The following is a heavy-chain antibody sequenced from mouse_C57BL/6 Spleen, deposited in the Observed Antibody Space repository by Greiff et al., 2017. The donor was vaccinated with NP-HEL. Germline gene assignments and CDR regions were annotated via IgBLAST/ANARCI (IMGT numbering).Heavy chain of an antibody. CDR1: GYAFTNYL. D-gene: IGHD2-3*01. V-gene: IGHV1-54*01. CDR2: INPGSGGT. Sequence: QVQLQQSGAELVRPGTSVKVSCKASGYAFTNYLIEWVKQRPGQGLEWIGVINPGSGGTNYNEKVKGKATLTADKSSSTAYMQLSSLTSEDSAVYFCARGYDGYFHFDDWGQGTTLTVAS. J-gene: IGHJ2*01. CDR3: ARGYDGYFHFDD.